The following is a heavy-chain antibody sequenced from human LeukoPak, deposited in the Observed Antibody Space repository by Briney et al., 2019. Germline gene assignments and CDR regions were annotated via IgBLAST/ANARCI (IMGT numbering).Heavy chain of an antibody. V-gene: IGHV3-23*01. J-gene: IGHJ4*02. CDR1: GFTFSSYA. Sequence: GGSLRLSCAASGFTFSSYAMSWVRQAPGKGLKGVSAISGSGGSTYYADSVKGRFTISRDNSKNTLYLQMNSLRAEDTAVYYCAKDISGSYLYWGQGTLVTVSS. CDR2: ISGSGGST. CDR3: AKDISGSYLY. D-gene: IGHD1-26*01.